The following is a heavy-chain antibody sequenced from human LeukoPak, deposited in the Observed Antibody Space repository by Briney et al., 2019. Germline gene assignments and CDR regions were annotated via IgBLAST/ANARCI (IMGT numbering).Heavy chain of an antibody. J-gene: IGHJ4*02. D-gene: IGHD1-1*01. Sequence: PGGSLRLSCAASEVGFTVYSMKSVRQAPGRGLQWISYIGPGGDTYYADSVTGRFTVSRYTAKNSLYLQMNSLRVEDTAGYYCARMSTTWRGLDYWGQGTQVIVSS. CDR3: ARMSTTWRGLDY. CDR1: EVGFTVYS. V-gene: IGHV3-69-1*01. CDR2: IGPGGDT.